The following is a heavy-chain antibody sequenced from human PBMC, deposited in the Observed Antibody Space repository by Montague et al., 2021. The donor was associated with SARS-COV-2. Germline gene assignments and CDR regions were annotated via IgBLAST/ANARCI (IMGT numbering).Heavy chain of an antibody. V-gene: IGHV4-59*01. Sequence: SETLSLTCTVSGGSISSYYWSWIRQPPGKGQEWIWYIYYSGSTNYNPSHKSRAPISVDTSKNQFSLKLSSVTAADTAVYYCAGGFDYWGQGTLVTVSS. CDR3: AGGFDY. CDR1: GGSISSYY. CDR2: IYYSGST. J-gene: IGHJ4*02.